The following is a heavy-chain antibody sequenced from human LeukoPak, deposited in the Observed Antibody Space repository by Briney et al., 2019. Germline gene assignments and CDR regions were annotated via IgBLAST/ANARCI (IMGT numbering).Heavy chain of an antibody. D-gene: IGHD3-22*01. CDR1: GGSISSGSYY. V-gene: IGHV4-61*02. J-gene: IGHJ4*02. CDR3: ARGGIDSSGYYYY. Sequence: SQTLSLTCTVSGGSISSGSYYWSWIRQPAGKGLEWIGRIYTSGSTNYNPSLKSRVTISVDTSKNQFSLKLSSVTAADTAVYYCARGGIDSSGYYYYWGQGTLVTVSS. CDR2: IYTSGST.